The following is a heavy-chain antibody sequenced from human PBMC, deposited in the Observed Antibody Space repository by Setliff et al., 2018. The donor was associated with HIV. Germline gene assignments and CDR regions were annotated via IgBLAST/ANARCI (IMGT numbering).Heavy chain of an antibody. Sequence: ASVKVSCKTSGFTFTSYGITWVRQAPGQGLEWMGWISTYNGHTNYAQKLQGRVNMTTDTSTSTAYMELRSLRSDDTAVYYCARVSWPYSSSRFDYWGQGTLVTVSS. CDR2: ISTYNGHT. CDR3: ARVSWPYSSSRFDY. J-gene: IGHJ4*02. V-gene: IGHV1-18*01. CDR1: GFTFTSYG. D-gene: IGHD6-6*01.